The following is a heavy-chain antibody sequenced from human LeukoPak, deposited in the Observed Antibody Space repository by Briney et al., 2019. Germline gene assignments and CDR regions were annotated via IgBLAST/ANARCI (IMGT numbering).Heavy chain of an antibody. J-gene: IGHJ3*02. CDR3: ARGVCPGPGRGWYGGFDI. D-gene: IGHD6-19*01. CDR1: TFTFRSYW. Sequence: PGGSLRLSCAATTFTFRSYWTTWVRQAPGKGLEWVANIKQDGSVKYYVDSVRGRFTISRDNTKNTLYLQMNSLRVEDTAVYFCARGVCPGPGRGWYGGFDIWGQGTMVTVSS. V-gene: IGHV3-7*03. CDR2: IKQDGSVK.